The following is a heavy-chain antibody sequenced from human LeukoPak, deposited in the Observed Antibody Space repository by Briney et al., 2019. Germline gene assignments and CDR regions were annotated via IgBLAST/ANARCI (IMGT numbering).Heavy chain of an antibody. Sequence: ASVKVSCKASGYTFTSYGISWVRQAPGQGLEWMGWISAYNGNTNYAQKLQGRVTMTTDTSTSTAYTELRSLRSDDTAVYYCARDSGYYGSGSYYMSDPIPPFDYWGQGTLVTVSS. D-gene: IGHD3-10*01. V-gene: IGHV1-18*01. J-gene: IGHJ4*02. CDR2: ISAYNGNT. CDR3: ARDSGYYGSGSYYMSDPIPPFDY. CDR1: GYTFTSYG.